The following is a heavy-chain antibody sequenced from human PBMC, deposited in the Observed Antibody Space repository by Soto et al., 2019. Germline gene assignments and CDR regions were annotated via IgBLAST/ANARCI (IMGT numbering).Heavy chain of an antibody. V-gene: IGHV3-7*04. CDR2: IKQDGSEK. Sequence: GGSLRLSCAASGFTFSSYWMSWVRQAPGKGLEWVANIKQDGSEKYYVDSVKGRFTISRDNAKNSLYLQMNSLRAEDTAVYYCVRGRDNWNYWVVDAFDIWGQGTMVTVSS. CDR3: VRGRDNWNYWVVDAFDI. D-gene: IGHD1-7*01. CDR1: GFTFSSYW. J-gene: IGHJ3*02.